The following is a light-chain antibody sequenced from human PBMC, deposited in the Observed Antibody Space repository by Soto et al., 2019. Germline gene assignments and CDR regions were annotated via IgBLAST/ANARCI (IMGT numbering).Light chain of an antibody. CDR1: QTVSSY. V-gene: IGKV3-11*01. Sequence: IVLTLSPAPLPFSPGERATLSFRSSQTVSSYLAWYQHKPGQAPRLLIYDASTRATGIPARFSGSGSGTDFTLTISSLEPEDFAVYYCQQRSNWPRTFGQGTKVEIK. CDR3: QQRSNWPRT. J-gene: IGKJ1*01. CDR2: DAS.